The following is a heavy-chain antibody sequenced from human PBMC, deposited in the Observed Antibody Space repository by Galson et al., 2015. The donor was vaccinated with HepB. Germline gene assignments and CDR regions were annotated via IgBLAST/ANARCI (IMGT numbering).Heavy chain of an antibody. J-gene: IGHJ4*02. V-gene: IGHV3-23*01. D-gene: IGHD1-26*01. CDR2: ISGSGGST. CDR3: AKKGRWELLLNFDY. Sequence: SLRLSCAASGFTFSSYAMSWVRQAPGKGLEWVSAISGSGGSTYYADSVKGRLTISRDNSKNTLYLQMNSLRAEDTAVYYCAKKGRWELLLNFDYWGQGTLVTVSS. CDR1: GFTFSSYA.